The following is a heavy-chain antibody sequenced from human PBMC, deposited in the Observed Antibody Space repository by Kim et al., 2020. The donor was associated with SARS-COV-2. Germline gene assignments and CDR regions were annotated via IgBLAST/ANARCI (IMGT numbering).Heavy chain of an antibody. J-gene: IGHJ6*02. D-gene: IGHD6-6*01. Sequence: GGSLRLSCAASGFTFSSYWMSWVRQAPGKGLEWVANIKQDGSEKYYVDSVKGRFTISRDNAKNSLYLQMNSLRAEDTAVYYCARLRTYSSSSPSHYYYYGMDVWGQGTTVTVSS. CDR3: ARLRTYSSSSPSHYYYYGMDV. CDR2: IKQDGSEK. CDR1: GFTFSSYW. V-gene: IGHV3-7*01.